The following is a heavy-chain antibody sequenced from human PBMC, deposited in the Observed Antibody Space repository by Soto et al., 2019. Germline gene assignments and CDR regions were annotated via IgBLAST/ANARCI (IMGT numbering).Heavy chain of an antibody. CDR2: IYYSGST. CDR3: ARMGYYYGSGTVDY. V-gene: IGHV4-30-4*01. CDR1: GGSISSGDYY. D-gene: IGHD3-10*01. Sequence: QVQLQESGPGLVKPSQTLSLTCTVSGGSISSGDYYWSWIRQPPGKGLECIGYIYYSGSTYYNPSLKSRVNISVDTSKSQFSLKLSSVTAADTDVYYCARMGYYYGSGTVDYWGQGTLVTVSS. J-gene: IGHJ4*02.